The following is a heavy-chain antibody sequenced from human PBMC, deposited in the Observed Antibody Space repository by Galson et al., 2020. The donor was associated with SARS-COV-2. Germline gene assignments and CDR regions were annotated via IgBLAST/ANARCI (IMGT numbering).Heavy chain of an antibody. V-gene: IGHV4-30-4*01. CDR3: ARTSYTATREYYFDY. D-gene: IGHD3-16*02. CDR1: GDSISSDDFY. J-gene: IGHJ4*02. Sequence: SETLSLTCTVSGDSISSDDFYWSWIRQTPGTGLEWIGDIHSSGNTYYNPSLMSRGTISVDTSKNQFSLRLSSVTAADTAVYFCARTSYTATREYYFDYWGRGTLVSVSS. CDR2: IHSSGNT.